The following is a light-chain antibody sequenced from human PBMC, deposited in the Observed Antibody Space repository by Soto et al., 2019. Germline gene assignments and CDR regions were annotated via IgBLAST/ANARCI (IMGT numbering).Light chain of an antibody. CDR3: QQYSDSVLT. V-gene: IGKV3-20*01. CDR2: GAA. J-gene: IGKJ4*01. CDR1: QTLTSNY. Sequence: IVLTQSPATLSLSPGERDTLSCRASQTLTSNYLAWYQQKPGQAPRLLIHGAASRATGIPDRFSGSGSGTDVSLTISRLEPDDFAVYYCQQYSDSVLTFGGGTKVEIK.